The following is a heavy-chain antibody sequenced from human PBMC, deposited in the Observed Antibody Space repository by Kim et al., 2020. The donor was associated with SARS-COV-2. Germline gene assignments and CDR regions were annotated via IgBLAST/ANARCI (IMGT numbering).Heavy chain of an antibody. D-gene: IGHD3-22*01. V-gene: IGHV4-31*02. J-gene: IGHJ3*02. Sequence: SLKSRVTISVDTSKNQFSLKLSSVTAADTAVYYCARAGYYYDSSTGAFDIWGQGTMVTVSS. CDR3: ARAGYYYDSSTGAFDI.